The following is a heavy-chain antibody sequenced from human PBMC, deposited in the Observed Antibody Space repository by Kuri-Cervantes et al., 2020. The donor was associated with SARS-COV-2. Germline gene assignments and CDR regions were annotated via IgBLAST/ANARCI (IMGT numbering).Heavy chain of an antibody. CDR3: AKSEQLDY. CDR1: GFTFSSYA. Sequence: GESLKISCAASGFTFSSYAMSWVRQGPGKGLEWVSAISGSGGSTYYADSVKGRFTISRDNSKNTLYLKMNSLRAEDTAVYYCAKSEQLDYWGQGTLVTVSS. V-gene: IGHV3-23*01. J-gene: IGHJ4*02. CDR2: ISGSGGST. D-gene: IGHD1/OR15-1a*01.